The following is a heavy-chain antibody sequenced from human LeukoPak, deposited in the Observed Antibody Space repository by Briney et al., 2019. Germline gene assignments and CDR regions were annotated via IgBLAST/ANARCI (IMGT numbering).Heavy chain of an antibody. V-gene: IGHV3-21*01. CDR2: ISSSSSYI. CDR1: GFTFSSYS. Sequence: PGGSLRLSCAASGFTFSSYSMDWVRQAPGKGLEWVSSISSSSSYIYYADSVKGRFTISRDNAKNSLYLQMNSLRAEDTAVYYCARDPGGVVSRPLYYYYYYMDVWGKGTTVTVSS. CDR3: ARDPGGVVSRPLYYYYYYMDV. J-gene: IGHJ6*03. D-gene: IGHD3-22*01.